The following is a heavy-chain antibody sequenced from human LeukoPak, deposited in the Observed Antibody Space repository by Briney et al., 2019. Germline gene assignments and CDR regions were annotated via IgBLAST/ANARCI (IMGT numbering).Heavy chain of an antibody. D-gene: IGHD4/OR15-4a*01. V-gene: IGHV3-7*01. CDR1: GFRFNTYW. CDR3: ARDTLGEGEDANYAVYYFDY. CDR2: IKQDGNEK. J-gene: IGHJ4*02. Sequence: PGGSLRLSCAASGFRFNTYWMSWVRQAPGKGLEWVANIKQDGNEKYYADSEKRRSTISRDNGKNSLDLQMNSLRADDTAVYYCARDTLGEGEDANYAVYYFDYWGQGTVVTVSS.